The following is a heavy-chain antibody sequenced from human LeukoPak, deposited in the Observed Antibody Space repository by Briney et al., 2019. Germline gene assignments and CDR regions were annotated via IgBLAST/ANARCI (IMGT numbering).Heavy chain of an antibody. CDR1: GGSIRSYY. CDR3: AKSYGDYPPYYYGMDV. D-gene: IGHD4-17*01. V-gene: IGHV4-59*01. CDR2: IYYSGST. Sequence: SETLSLTRTVSGGSIRSYYWSWIRQPPGKGLECIGYIYYSGSTNYNPSLKSRVTISVDTSKNQFSLKLSSVTAADTAVYYCAKSYGDYPPYYYGMDVWGQGTTVTVSS. J-gene: IGHJ6*02.